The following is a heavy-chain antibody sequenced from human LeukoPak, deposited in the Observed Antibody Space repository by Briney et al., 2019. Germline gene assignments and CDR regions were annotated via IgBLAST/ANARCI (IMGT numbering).Heavy chain of an antibody. CDR1: GYTFTSYY. CDR2: INPSGGST. V-gene: IGHV1-46*01. Sequence: ASVKVSCKASGYTFTSYYMHWVRQAPGQGLEWMGIINPSGGSTSYAQKFQGRVTMTRDTSTSTVYMELSRLRSDDTAVYYCARSLGVAVAGTDYYGMDVWGQGTTVTVSS. CDR3: ARSLGVAVAGTDYYGMDV. J-gene: IGHJ6*02. D-gene: IGHD6-19*01.